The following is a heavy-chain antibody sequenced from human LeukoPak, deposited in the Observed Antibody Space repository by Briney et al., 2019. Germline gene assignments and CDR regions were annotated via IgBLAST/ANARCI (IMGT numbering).Heavy chain of an antibody. Sequence: QPGGSLRLSCVASGSTFGLYSMNWVRQAPGKGLEWVAYTDSVKGRFTISRDNAKNSLYLQMNSLRAEDTAVYYCARGRGGPNWGYYFDSWGQGTLVTVSS. CDR3: ARGRGGPNWGYYFDS. CDR1: GSTFGLYS. D-gene: IGHD7-27*01. CDR2: T. J-gene: IGHJ4*02. V-gene: IGHV3-48*04.